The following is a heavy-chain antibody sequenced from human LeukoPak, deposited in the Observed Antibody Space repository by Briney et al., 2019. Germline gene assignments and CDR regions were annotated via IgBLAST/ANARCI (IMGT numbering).Heavy chain of an antibody. D-gene: IGHD1-26*01. J-gene: IGHJ4*02. V-gene: IGHV1-2*02. CDR1: GYTFTSYG. Sequence: AAVKVSCKASGYTFTSYGISWVRQAPVQGLEWMGWINPNSGGTNYAQKFQGRVTMTRDTSISTAYMELSRLRSDDTAVYYCARGGIKSGSSDYWGQGTLVTVSS. CDR3: ARGGIKSGSSDY. CDR2: INPNSGGT.